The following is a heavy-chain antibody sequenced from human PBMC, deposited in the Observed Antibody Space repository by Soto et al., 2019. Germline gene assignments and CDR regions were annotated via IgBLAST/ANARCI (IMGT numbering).Heavy chain of an antibody. J-gene: IGHJ3*02. D-gene: IGHD2-15*01. Sequence: GASVKISCKASGGTFSSYAISWVRQAPGQGLEWMGGIIPIFGTANYAQKFQGIVTITADKSTSTAYMELISLRSEDTAVYYCARQWSTVVTGAFDIWGQGTMVTVS. CDR2: IIPIFGTA. V-gene: IGHV1-69*06. CDR3: ARQWSTVVTGAFDI. CDR1: GGTFSSYA.